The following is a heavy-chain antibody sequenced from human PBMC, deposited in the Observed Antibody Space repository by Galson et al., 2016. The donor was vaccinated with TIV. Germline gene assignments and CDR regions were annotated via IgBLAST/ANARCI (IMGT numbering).Heavy chain of an antibody. D-gene: IGHD3-3*01. CDR2: IIDSGTAT. V-gene: IGHV3-23*01. Sequence: SLRLSCAVSGFTFSRYAMSWVRQAPGKGLEWVSTIIDSGTATYYADHVKGRFIISRDNSKNTLSLQMNSLTADDTAVYYCAKRWPLYSSAKYYFDFWGQGTLVPVSS. CDR3: AKRWPLYSSAKYYFDF. CDR1: GFTFSRYA. J-gene: IGHJ4*02.